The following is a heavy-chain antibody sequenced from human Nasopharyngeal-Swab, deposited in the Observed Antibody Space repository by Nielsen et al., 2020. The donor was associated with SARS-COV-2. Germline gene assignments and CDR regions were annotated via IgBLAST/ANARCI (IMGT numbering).Heavy chain of an antibody. CDR1: GFTFSSYS. CDR3: ARASGYDFGYYYGMDV. D-gene: IGHD5-12*01. J-gene: IGHJ6*02. V-gene: IGHV3-21*01. CDR2: ISSSSSYI. Sequence: GESLKISCAASGFTFSSYSMNWVRQAPGKGLEWVSSISSSSSYIYYADSVKGRFTISSDNAKNSLYLQMNSLRAEDMAVYYCARASGYDFGYYYGMDVWGQGTTVTVSS.